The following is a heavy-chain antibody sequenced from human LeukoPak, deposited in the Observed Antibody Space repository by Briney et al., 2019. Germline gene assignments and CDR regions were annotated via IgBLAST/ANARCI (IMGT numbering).Heavy chain of an antibody. CDR2: INHSGST. Sequence: SETLSLTCAVYGGSFSGYYWSWIRQPPGKGLEWIGEINHSGSTNYNPSLKSRVTISVDTSKNQFSLKLSSVTAADTAVYYCARSRGYSYGTTFLDYWGQGTLVTVSS. V-gene: IGHV4-34*01. CDR3: ARSRGYSYGTTFLDY. D-gene: IGHD5-18*01. J-gene: IGHJ4*02. CDR1: GGSFSGYY.